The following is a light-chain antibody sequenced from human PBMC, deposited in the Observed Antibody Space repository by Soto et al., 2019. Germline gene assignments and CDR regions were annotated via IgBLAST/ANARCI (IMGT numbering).Light chain of an antibody. CDR1: GSNIGSNT. J-gene: IGLJ1*01. CDR2: TNN. CDR3: ATWDDSLNGYV. Sequence: QSVLTQPPSASGTPGQRITISCSGSGSNIGSNTVTWYQQLPRTAPKLLMYTNNQRPSGVPDRFSGSKSGTSASLAISVLQSGDEADYYCATWDDSLNGYVFGTGTKLTVL. V-gene: IGLV1-44*01.